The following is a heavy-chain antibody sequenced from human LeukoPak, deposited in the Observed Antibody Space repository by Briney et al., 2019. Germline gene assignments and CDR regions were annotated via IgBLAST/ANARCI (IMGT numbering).Heavy chain of an antibody. CDR3: VRVKGTYFVF. CDR1: DFPFSSYS. D-gene: IGHD1-1*01. V-gene: IGHV3-48*01. J-gene: IGHJ4*02. Sequence: TGWSLSLCCAASDFPFSSYSINWGRQAPRKGVESVSFISARGSNISYLDGVKGRLTVSRDHAMNSLFLQMNRPRAEDTAIYYCVRVKGTYFVFWGQGTLVTVSS. CDR2: ISARGSNI.